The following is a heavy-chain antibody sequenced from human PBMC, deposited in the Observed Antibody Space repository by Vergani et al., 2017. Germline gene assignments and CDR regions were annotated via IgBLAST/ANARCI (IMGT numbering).Heavy chain of an antibody. Sequence: QVQLVQSGAEVKKPGASVKVSCKASGYTFTDYFMHWVRQAPGQGLEWMGWINPNSGGTNYAQKFQGRVTMTRDTSISIAYMELSNLRSYDTAVYYCARVGTSSNRDYFDYWGQGTLVTVSS. CDR3: ARVGTSSNRDYFDY. J-gene: IGHJ4*02. D-gene: IGHD2-2*01. CDR1: GYTFTDYF. V-gene: IGHV1-2*02. CDR2: INPNSGGT.